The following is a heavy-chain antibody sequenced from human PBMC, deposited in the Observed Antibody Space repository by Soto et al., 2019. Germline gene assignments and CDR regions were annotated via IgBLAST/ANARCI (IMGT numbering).Heavy chain of an antibody. V-gene: IGHV1-69*01. J-gene: IGHJ3*02. CDR2: IIPIFGTA. CDR3: ARRGSLAKSQTSAFHI. D-gene: IGHD1-1*01. Sequence: SVKVSCEASGGTFSSYAISWVRQAPVQGVEWMGGIIPIFGTANYAQKFQGRVTITADQSTSTPYMEMSSLRSEDTPVYYCARRGSLAKSQTSAFHIWGQGTMVTVSS. CDR1: GGTFSSYA.